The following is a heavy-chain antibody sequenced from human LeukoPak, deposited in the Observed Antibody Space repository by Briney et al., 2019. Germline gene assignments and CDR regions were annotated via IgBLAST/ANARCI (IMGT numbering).Heavy chain of an antibody. D-gene: IGHD3-9*01. CDR1: GGTFSTYA. Sequence: SVKVSCKASGGTFSTYAISWVRQAPGQGLEWMGGIIPIFGTSNYAQKFQGRVTITADESTSTAYMELSSLRSEDTAVYYCARDGGRYFDRLGHDAFDIWGQGTLVTVSS. CDR3: ARDGGRYFDRLGHDAFDI. J-gene: IGHJ3*02. V-gene: IGHV1-69*13. CDR2: IIPIFGTS.